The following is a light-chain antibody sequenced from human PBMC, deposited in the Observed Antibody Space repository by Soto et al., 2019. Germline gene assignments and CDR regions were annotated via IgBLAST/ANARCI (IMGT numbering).Light chain of an antibody. CDR1: QSPLHSDGYNY. J-gene: IGKJ5*01. Sequence: VVTQSPLSLPVTPGEPASISCRSSQSPLHSDGYNYLAWYQQKPGQAPRPLIYGASSRATGIPARFSGSGSGTEFTLTISSLQSEDFAVYYCQQYNNWPSITFGQGTRLEIK. CDR3: QQYNNWPSIT. CDR2: GAS. V-gene: IGKV3-15*01.